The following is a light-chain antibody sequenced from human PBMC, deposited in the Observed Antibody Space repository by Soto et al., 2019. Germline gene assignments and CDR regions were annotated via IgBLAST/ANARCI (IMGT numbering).Light chain of an antibody. Sequence: QSVLTQPPSASGTPGQRVTISCSGSSSNIGSNTVNWYQQLPGTAPKLLIYSNNQRPSGVPDRFSGSKSGTSASLASSGLQSEDEAEYYCAAWDDSLNGWVFGGGTKLTVL. CDR1: SSNIGSNT. CDR3: AAWDDSLNGWV. J-gene: IGLJ3*02. CDR2: SNN. V-gene: IGLV1-44*01.